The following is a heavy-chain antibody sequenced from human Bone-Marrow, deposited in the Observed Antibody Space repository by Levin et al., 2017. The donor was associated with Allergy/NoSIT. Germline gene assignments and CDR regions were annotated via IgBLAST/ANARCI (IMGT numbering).Heavy chain of an antibody. J-gene: IGHJ3*02. Sequence: HGESLKISCKGSGYSFSSYGIGWVRQMPGKGLEWMGIIFLRDSDTRYSPSFQGHVTISADKSISTAYLQWSGLNASDTAMYYCARLLGRRSGWIVDSGFDIWGQGTMVTVSS. CDR2: IFLRDSDT. CDR1: GYSFSSYG. V-gene: IGHV5-51*01. D-gene: IGHD6-19*01. CDR3: ARLLGRRSGWIVDSGFDI.